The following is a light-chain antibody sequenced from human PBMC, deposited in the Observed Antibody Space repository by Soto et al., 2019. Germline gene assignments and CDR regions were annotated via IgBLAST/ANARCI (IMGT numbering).Light chain of an antibody. V-gene: IGKV1-9*01. CDR3: QQFNTYPLT. J-gene: IGKJ4*01. CDR1: QGINDY. Sequence: DIQLTQSPSFLSASVGDRVTITCRASQGINDYLAWYQQKPGKAPKLLIYAASTLQSEVPSRFSGSAAGTEFNITISSLQPEDFANYYCQQFNTYPLTFGGGTKVEVK. CDR2: AAS.